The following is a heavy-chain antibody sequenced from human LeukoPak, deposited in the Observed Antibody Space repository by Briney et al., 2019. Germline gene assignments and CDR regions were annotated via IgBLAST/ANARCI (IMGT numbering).Heavy chain of an antibody. CDR2: ISGSGGST. CDR3: AKGADMTTAYYYGMDV. J-gene: IGHJ6*02. CDR1: GFTFSSYA. D-gene: IGHD4-11*01. Sequence: PGGSPRLSCAASGFTFSSYAMSWVRQAPGKGLEWVSAISGSGGSTYYADSVKGRFTISRDNSKNTLYLQMNSLRAEDTAVYYCAKGADMTTAYYYGMDVWGQGTTVTVSS. V-gene: IGHV3-23*01.